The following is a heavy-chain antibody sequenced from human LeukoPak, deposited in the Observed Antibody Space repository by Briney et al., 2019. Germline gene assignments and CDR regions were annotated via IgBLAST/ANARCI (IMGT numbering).Heavy chain of an antibody. V-gene: IGHV1-18*04. Sequence: ASVKVSCKASGYTFTGYYMHWVRQAPGQGLEWMGWISAYNGNTNYAQKLQGRVTMTTDTSTSTAYMELRSLRSDDTAVYYCARGKEGYYDFWSGYLEEYYFDYWGQGTLVTVSS. D-gene: IGHD3-3*01. J-gene: IGHJ4*02. CDR1: GYTFTGYY. CDR2: ISAYNGNT. CDR3: ARGKEGYYDFWSGYLEEYYFDY.